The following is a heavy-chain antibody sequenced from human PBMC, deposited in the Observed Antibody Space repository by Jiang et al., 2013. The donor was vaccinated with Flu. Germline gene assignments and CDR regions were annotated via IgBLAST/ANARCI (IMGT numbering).Heavy chain of an antibody. D-gene: IGHD3-16*01. J-gene: IGHJ3*02. CDR1: GYTFTGYY. CDR2: INPKSGGA. CDR3: TRGDGGVPAFDT. V-gene: IGHV1-2*02. Sequence: EVKKPGASVKVSCKASGYTFTGYYMHWVRQAPGQGLEWMGWINPKSGGANYAQKLQGRVTMTRDTPITTAYLELSRLRSDDTAVYYCTRGDGGVPAFDTWGQGTMVTVSS.